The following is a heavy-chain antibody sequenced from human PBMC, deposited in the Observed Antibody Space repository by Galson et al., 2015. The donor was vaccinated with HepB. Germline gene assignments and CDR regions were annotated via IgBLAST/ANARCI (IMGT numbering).Heavy chain of an antibody. D-gene: IGHD2-21*01. V-gene: IGHV3-66*01. CDR3: ARENDWSYDY. J-gene: IGHJ4*02. CDR1: GFTVSKNY. Sequence: SLRLSCAASGFTVSKNYMSWLRQAQGKGLEWVSDIYSGGHTYYADSVKGRFTISRDNSENTLYLQMNSLRVEDTAVYYCARENDWSYDYWGQGTLVTVSS. CDR2: IYSGGHT.